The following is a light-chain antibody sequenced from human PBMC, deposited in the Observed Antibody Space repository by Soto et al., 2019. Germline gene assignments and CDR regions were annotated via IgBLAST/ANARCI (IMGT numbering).Light chain of an antibody. J-gene: IGKJ1*01. V-gene: IGKV4-1*01. Sequence: DIVMTQSPDSLAVSLGERATINCKSSQSVLYSSNNKNYFAWYQVKPGQPPKLLIYWASTRESGVPDRFSGSGSGTDFTLTISSLQAEDVAVYYCQQYYSTPRTFGLGTKVEIK. CDR1: QSVLYSSNNKNY. CDR3: QQYYSTPRT. CDR2: WAS.